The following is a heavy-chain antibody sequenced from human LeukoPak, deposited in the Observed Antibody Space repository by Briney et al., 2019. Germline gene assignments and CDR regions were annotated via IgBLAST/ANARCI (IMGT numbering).Heavy chain of an antibody. V-gene: IGHV4-59*01. Sequence: PSETLSLTCTVSGGSMSSYYWSWIRQPPGKGLEWIGFIYYSGSTNYNPSLKSRVTISVDTSKNQFSLKLNTVTAADTAVYYCARDHPDAFDVWGQGTMVTVSS. CDR3: ARDHPDAFDV. CDR1: GGSMSSYY. CDR2: IYYSGST. J-gene: IGHJ3*01.